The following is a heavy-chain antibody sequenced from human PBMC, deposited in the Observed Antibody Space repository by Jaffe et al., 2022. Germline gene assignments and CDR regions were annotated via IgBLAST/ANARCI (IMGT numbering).Heavy chain of an antibody. CDR3: ARGSGYGLLWFRELLRFGYYYYMDV. V-gene: IGHV1-69*01. J-gene: IGHJ6*03. CDR1: GGTFSSYA. CDR2: IIPIFGTA. D-gene: IGHD3-10*01. Sequence: QVQLVQSGAEVKKPGSSVKVSCKASGGTFSSYAISWVRQAPGQGLEWMGGIIPIFGTANYAQKFQGRVTITADESTSTAYMELSSLRSEDTAVYYCARGSGYGLLWFRELLRFGYYYYMDVWGKGTTVTVSS.